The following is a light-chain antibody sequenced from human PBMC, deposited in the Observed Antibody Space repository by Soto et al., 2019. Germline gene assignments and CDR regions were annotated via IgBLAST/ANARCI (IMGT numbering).Light chain of an antibody. CDR2: DAS. Sequence: QMTLSLSTLSTYVGDRPTITCLSSQSISTWLAWYQQKSGKAPKLLIYDASSLESGFPSRFSGSGSGTEFTLTFSSLQPDDFATYYCQQYTSYSRSFGHVRRLDIK. CDR3: QQYTSYSRS. V-gene: IGKV1-5*01. J-gene: IGKJ5*01. CDR1: QSISTW.